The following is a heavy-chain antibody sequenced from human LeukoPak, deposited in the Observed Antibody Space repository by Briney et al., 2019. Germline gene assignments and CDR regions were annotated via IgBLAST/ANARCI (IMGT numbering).Heavy chain of an antibody. Sequence: GGSLRLSCAASGFTFSSYEMNWVRQAPGKGLEWVSAISGSGDSTYYADSVKGRFTISRDNSRNTLYLQMNSLRAGDTAVYYCAKSFRSTSLGYWGQGPWSPSPQ. CDR3: AKSFRSTSLGY. V-gene: IGHV3-23*01. J-gene: IGHJ4*02. CDR2: ISGSGDST. D-gene: IGHD2-2*01. CDR1: GFTFSSYE.